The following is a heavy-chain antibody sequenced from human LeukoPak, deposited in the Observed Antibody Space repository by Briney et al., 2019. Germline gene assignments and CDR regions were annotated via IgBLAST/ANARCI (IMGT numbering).Heavy chain of an antibody. V-gene: IGHV3-11*01. Sequence: GGALRLACAASGFIFSDYYMSWVRQAPGKGLEWISYVSQSGTTIYDADAVKGRFTISRDNGKKSRYLQMNSLRADDTAVYYCASEGHTYGSDYWGQGNLVTVSS. CDR2: VSQSGTTI. J-gene: IGHJ4*02. D-gene: IGHD3-10*01. CDR3: ASEGHTYGSDY. CDR1: GFIFSDYY.